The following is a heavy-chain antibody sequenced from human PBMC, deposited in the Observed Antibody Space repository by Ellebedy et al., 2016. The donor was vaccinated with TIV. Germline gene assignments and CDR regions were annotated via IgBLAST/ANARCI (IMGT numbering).Heavy chain of an antibody. J-gene: IGHJ4*02. V-gene: IGHV3-21*01. Sequence: PGGSLRLSCAASGFTFSSYGMNWVRQAPGKGLGWVSSISSSSSYIYYADSVKGRFTISRDNAKNSLYLQMNSLRAEDTAVYYCARDPQYYFDYWGQGTLVTVSS. CDR1: GFTFSSYG. CDR3: ARDPQYYFDY. CDR2: ISSSSSYI.